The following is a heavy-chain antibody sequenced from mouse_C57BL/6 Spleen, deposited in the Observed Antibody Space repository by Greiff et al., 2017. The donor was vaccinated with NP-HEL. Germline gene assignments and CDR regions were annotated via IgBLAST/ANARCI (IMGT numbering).Heavy chain of an antibody. J-gene: IGHJ2*01. CDR1: GYTFTSYW. D-gene: IGHD4-1*01. V-gene: IGHV1-55*01. Sequence: QVQLQQSGAELVKPGASVKMSCKASGYTFTSYWITWVKQRPGQGLEWIGDIYPGSGSTNYNEKFKSKATLTVDTSSSTAYMQLSSLTSEDAAVYYCAREPGNCFDYWGQGTTLTVSS. CDR2: IYPGSGST. CDR3: AREPGNCFDY.